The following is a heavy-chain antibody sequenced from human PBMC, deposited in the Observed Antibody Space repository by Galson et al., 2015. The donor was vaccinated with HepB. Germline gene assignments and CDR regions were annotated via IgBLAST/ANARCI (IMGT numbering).Heavy chain of an antibody. CDR3: ARSHKGYCYGYYFDY. D-gene: IGHD5-18*01. J-gene: IGHJ4*02. CDR1: GFSLSTSGMC. V-gene: IGHV2-70*11. Sequence: PALVKPTQTLTLTCTFSGFSLSTSGMCVSWIRQPPGKALEWLARIDWDDDKYYSTSLKTRLTISKDTSKNQVVLTMTNMDPVDTATYYCARSHKGYCYGYYFDYWGQGTLVTVSS. CDR2: IDWDDDK.